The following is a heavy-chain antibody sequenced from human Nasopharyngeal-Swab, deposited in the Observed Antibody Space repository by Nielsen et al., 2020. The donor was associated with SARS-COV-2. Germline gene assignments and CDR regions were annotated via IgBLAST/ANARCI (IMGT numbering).Heavy chain of an antibody. D-gene: IGHD2-2*01. CDR1: GASFSGYY. V-gene: IGHV4-34*01. CDR3: ARLYCSSTSCPDY. Sequence: SETLPLTCAVFGASFSGYYWSWIRQPPGKGLEWIGEINHRGSTNYNPSLKSRVTISLDTSKNQFSLKLSSVTAADTAVYYCARLYCSSTSCPDYWGQGTLVTVSS. CDR2: INHRGST. J-gene: IGHJ4*02.